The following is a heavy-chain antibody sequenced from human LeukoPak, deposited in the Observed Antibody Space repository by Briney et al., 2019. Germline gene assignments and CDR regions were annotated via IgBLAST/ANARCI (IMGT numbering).Heavy chain of an antibody. CDR2: ISGSGGST. Sequence: GGALRLSCAASGFTFSGYGMSWVGQAPGKGLEWVSAISGSGGSTAYADSRKRRFTISRDNYKNTLYLQMNSLRAEDTAVYYCAKTLGYCSGGSCYSGVTDYWGQGTLVTVSS. CDR3: AKTLGYCSGGSCYSGVTDY. J-gene: IGHJ4*02. CDR1: GFTFSGYG. D-gene: IGHD2-15*01. V-gene: IGHV3-23*01.